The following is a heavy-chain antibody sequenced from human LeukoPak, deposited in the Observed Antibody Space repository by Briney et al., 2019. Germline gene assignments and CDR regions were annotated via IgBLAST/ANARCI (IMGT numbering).Heavy chain of an antibody. D-gene: IGHD3-22*01. Sequence: GGSLRLSCVTSGFIFSDYYMSWIRQAPGKGLEWISYISPTSSFANYADSIKGRSTTSRDNAKNSLFLHMNSLAAEDTAMYYCARDDSSGSHFDSWGQGTLVTVSS. J-gene: IGHJ4*02. CDR2: ISPTSSFA. CDR3: ARDDSSGSHFDS. CDR1: GFIFSDYY. V-gene: IGHV3-11*05.